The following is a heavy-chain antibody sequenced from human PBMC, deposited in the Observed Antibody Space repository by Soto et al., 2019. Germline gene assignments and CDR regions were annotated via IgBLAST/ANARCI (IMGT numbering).Heavy chain of an antibody. D-gene: IGHD3-10*01. CDR1: GGSFSGYY. CDR2: INHSGST. Sequence: SETLSLTCAVYGGSFSGYYWSWIRQPPGKGLEWIGEINHSGSTNYNPSLKSRVTISVDTSKNQFSLKLSSVTAADTAVYYCARGITYYYGSDSRQPFDPWGQGTLVTVSS. J-gene: IGHJ5*02. V-gene: IGHV4-34*01. CDR3: ARGITYYYGSDSRQPFDP.